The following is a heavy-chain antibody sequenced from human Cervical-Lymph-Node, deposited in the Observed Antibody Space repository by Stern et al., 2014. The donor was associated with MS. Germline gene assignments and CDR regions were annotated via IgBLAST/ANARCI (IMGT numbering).Heavy chain of an antibody. J-gene: IGHJ3*02. Sequence: VQLVESGADVKKPGSSVKVSCKASGGTFNNYAINWVRQVPGQGLEWMGGIIPLFGTAHYSQQFQGRVTISADESTNTVYMELYRLRSDDTAVYYCARDETGVAFDIWGQGTMVTVSS. D-gene: IGHD7-27*01. CDR2: IIPLFGTA. CDR1: GGTFNNYA. V-gene: IGHV1-69*01. CDR3: ARDETGVAFDI.